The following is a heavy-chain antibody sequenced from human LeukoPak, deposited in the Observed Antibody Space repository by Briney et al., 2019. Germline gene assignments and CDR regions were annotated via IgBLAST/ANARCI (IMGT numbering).Heavy chain of an antibody. Sequence: GRSLRLSCAASGFTFSTYAMHWVRQAPGKGLEWVALFSYDGSTKYYADSVKGRFTISRDNSKKSLYLQVNSLRAEDTAVYYCARAKEGFSGFDYLSDYWGQGTLVAVSS. CDR3: ARAKEGFSGFDYLSDY. V-gene: IGHV3-30-3*01. CDR2: FSYDGSTK. CDR1: GFTFSTYA. J-gene: IGHJ4*02. D-gene: IGHD5-12*01.